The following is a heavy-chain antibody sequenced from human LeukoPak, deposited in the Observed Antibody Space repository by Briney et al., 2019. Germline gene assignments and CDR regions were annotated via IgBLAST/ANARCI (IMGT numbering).Heavy chain of an antibody. D-gene: IGHD3-22*01. CDR2: ISGYNGDT. CDR1: GYTFTNYG. Sequence: GASVKVSCKASGYTFTNYGINWVRQAPGQGLEWMGWISGYNGDTNYAQKLQGSVTMTTDTSTNTAYMELRSLRSDDTAVYYCARGSDYYDNWGQGTLVTVSS. V-gene: IGHV1-18*01. CDR3: ARGSDYYDN. J-gene: IGHJ4*02.